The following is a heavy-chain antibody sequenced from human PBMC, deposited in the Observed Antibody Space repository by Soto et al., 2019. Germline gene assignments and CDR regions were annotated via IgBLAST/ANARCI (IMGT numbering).Heavy chain of an antibody. Sequence: PGGSLRLSCAASGLTFSSYAMTWVRQAPGKGLEWVSAISYSGVSTYYADSVKGRFTISRDSSENTLSLQMNSLRVDDTAVYYCARTGGYSDYDLDYWGQGTLVTSPQ. J-gene: IGHJ4*02. CDR3: ARTGGYSDYDLDY. CDR1: GLTFSSYA. V-gene: IGHV3-23*01. CDR2: ISYSGVST. D-gene: IGHD5-12*01.